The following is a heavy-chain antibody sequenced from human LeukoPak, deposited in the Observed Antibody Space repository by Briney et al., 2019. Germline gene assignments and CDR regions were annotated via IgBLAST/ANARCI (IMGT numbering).Heavy chain of an antibody. J-gene: IGHJ4*02. CDR3: ARGEDGSGSYLDFDY. Sequence: PSETLSLTCAVYGGSFSGYYWSWIRQPPGKGLEWIGEINHSGSTNYNPSLKSRVTISVDTSKNQFSLKLSSVTAADTAVYYCARGEDGSGSYLDFDYWGQGTLVTVSS. D-gene: IGHD3-10*01. CDR2: INHSGST. V-gene: IGHV4-34*01. CDR1: GGSFSGYY.